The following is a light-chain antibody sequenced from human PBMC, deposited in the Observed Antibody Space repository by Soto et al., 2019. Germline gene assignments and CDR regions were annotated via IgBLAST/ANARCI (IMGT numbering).Light chain of an antibody. Sequence: QSVLTQPPSVSGAPGQRVTISCTGSSSNIGAGYDVHWYQQLPGTAPKLLIYGNSNRPSGVPDRFSGSKSGTSASLAITGLQAEDYADYYCQSYDSSLSAVVFGGGTKPTVL. CDR3: QSYDSSLSAVV. V-gene: IGLV1-40*01. CDR2: GNS. CDR1: SSNIGAGYD. J-gene: IGLJ2*01.